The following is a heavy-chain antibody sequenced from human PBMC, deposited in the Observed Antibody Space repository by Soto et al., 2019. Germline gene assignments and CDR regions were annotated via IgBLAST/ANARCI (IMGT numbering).Heavy chain of an antibody. D-gene: IGHD3-16*02. CDR2: ISWNSGTI. V-gene: IGHV3-9*01. CDR3: EKVRTESALFRAFDS. J-gene: IGHJ3*02. CDR1: GFTVVYYA. Sequence: EVQLVESGGGFVQPGWSLRLPCAASGFTVVYYAMHWVRQAPGKGLEWVSGISWNSGTIDYADSVKGRSTISRDNAKNSRYLQMKSLRAEDTAFYYCEKVRTESALFRAFDSWGRGTMVTVSS.